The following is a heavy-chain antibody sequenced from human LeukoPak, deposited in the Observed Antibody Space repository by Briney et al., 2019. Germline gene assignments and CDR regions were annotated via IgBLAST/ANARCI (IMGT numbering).Heavy chain of an antibody. CDR3: ARAWRCXXGVCPDVFEQ. CDR2: INPNSGAT. J-gene: IGHJ4*02. V-gene: IGHV1-2*02. CDR1: GYTFTDHY. D-gene: IGHD2-8*01. Sequence: VASVKVSCKASGYTFTDHYMHWVRQAPGQGLEWMGWINPNSGATDYAQKFQGRVSMTRDTSITTAYMELSRLRSDDTAVYFCARAWRCXXGVCPDVFEQWGQGTQVTV.